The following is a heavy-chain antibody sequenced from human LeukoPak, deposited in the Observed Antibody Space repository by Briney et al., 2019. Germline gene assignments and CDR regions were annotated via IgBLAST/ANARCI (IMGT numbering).Heavy chain of an antibody. CDR2: IIPIFGTA. D-gene: IGHD1-14*01. J-gene: IGHJ3*02. Sequence: ASVKVSCKASGGTFSSYAISWVRQAPGQGLEWMGGIIPIFGTANYAQKFQGRVTITADKSTSTAYVELSSLRSEDTAVYYCASRPQAKNRDAFDIWGQGTMVTVSS. CDR3: ASRPQAKNRDAFDI. V-gene: IGHV1-69*06. CDR1: GGTFSSYA.